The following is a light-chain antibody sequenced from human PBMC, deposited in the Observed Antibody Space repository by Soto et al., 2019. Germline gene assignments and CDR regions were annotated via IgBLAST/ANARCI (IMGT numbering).Light chain of an antibody. CDR3: QQYGSSLGYT. J-gene: IGKJ2*01. V-gene: IGKV3-20*01. CDR2: GAS. CDR1: QSVSSSY. Sequence: EIVLTQSPGTLSLSPGERATLSCRASQSVSSSYLAWYQQKPGQAPRLLIYGASSRATGIPDRFSGSGSGTDFTLTISRLEPEDFAVYYCQQYGSSLGYTFGQGTKPEIK.